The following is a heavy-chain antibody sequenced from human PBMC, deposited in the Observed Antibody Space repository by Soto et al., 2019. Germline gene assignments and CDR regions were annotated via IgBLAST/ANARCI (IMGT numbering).Heavy chain of an antibody. CDR2: VSASGLNT. V-gene: IGHV3-23*01. Sequence: PGGSLRLSCAASGFTFSTYAMAWVRQAPGKGLEWVSGVSASGLNTDYADPVKGRFYISRDNSKNTVSLQMNSLRAEDTAVYYCAKDGAPLTNYYYYXMDVWGQGTTVTVSS. J-gene: IGHJ6*02. CDR1: GFTFSTYA. CDR3: AKDGAPLTNYYYYXMDV. D-gene: IGHD3-9*01.